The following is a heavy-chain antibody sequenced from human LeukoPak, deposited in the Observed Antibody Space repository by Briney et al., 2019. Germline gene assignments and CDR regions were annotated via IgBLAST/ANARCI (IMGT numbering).Heavy chain of an antibody. V-gene: IGHV1-18*04. CDR2: ISAYNGNT. Sequence: ASVKVSCKASGYTFTGYYMHWVRQAPGQGLEWMGWISAYNGNTNYAQKLQGRVTMTTDTSTSTAYMELRSLRSDDTAVYYCAREVRRWGGPFDYWGQGTLVTVSS. J-gene: IGHJ4*02. CDR3: AREVRRWGGPFDY. D-gene: IGHD4-23*01. CDR1: GYTFTGYY.